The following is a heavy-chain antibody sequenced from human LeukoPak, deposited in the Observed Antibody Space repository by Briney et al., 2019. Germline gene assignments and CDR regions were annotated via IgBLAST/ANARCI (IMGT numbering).Heavy chain of an antibody. V-gene: IGHV4-61*02. CDR2: IYTSGST. CDR3: ARDRAYYYDSTQYPI. Sequence: PPETLSLTCTVSGGSISSGSYYWSWIRQPAGKGLEWIGRIYTSGSTNYNPSLKSRVTISVDTSKNQFSLKLSSVTAADTAVYYCARDRAYYYDSTQYPIWGQGTLVTVSS. CDR1: GGSISSGSYY. J-gene: IGHJ4*02. D-gene: IGHD3-22*01.